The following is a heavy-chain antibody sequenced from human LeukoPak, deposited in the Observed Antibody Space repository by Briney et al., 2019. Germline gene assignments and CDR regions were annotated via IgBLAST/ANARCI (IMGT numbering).Heavy chain of an antibody. Sequence: SETLSLTCTVSGGSISSSSYYWGWIRQPPGKGLEWIGSIYYSGSTYYNPSLKSRVTISVDTSKNQFSLKLSSVTAADTAVYYCARRGSSSWYGAFDIWGQETMVTVSS. J-gene: IGHJ3*02. CDR3: ARRGSSSWYGAFDI. V-gene: IGHV4-39*07. D-gene: IGHD6-13*01. CDR1: GGSISSSSYY. CDR2: IYYSGST.